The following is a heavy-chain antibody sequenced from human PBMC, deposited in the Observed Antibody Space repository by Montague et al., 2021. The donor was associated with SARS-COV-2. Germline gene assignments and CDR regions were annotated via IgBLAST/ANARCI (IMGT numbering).Heavy chain of an antibody. CDR1: GGSINSSF. J-gene: IGHJ5*02. Sequence: SETLSLTCTVSGGSINSSFWSWIWQPQGKGLEWIGYIYFRGSTNYNPSLETRVTISVDQSKNQFSLKLSFVTAADTAVYYCAREDRWNWFDPWGQGTLVIVSS. CDR3: AREDRWNWFDP. CDR2: IYFRGST. V-gene: IGHV4-59*01. D-gene: IGHD5-24*01.